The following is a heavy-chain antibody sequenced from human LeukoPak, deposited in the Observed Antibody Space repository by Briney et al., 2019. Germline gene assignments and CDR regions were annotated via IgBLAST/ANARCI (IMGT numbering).Heavy chain of an antibody. Sequence: SETLSLTCAVSGGSISSSNWWSWVRQPPGKGLEWIGEIYHSGSTNYNPSLKSRVTISVDKSKNQFTLKLSSVTAADTAVYYCARLFPLGYYDSSGYYYFDYWGQGTLVTVSS. CDR3: ARLFPLGYYDSSGYYYFDY. CDR2: IYHSGST. J-gene: IGHJ4*02. D-gene: IGHD3-22*01. CDR1: GGSISSSNW. V-gene: IGHV4-4*02.